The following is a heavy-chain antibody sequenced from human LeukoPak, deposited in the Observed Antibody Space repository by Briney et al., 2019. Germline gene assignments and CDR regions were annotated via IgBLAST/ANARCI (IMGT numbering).Heavy chain of an antibody. D-gene: IGHD3-22*01. Sequence: PGRSLRLSCAASGFTFSSYGMHWVRQAPGKGLEWVAVIWYDGSNKYYADSVKGRFTISRDNAKNSLYLQMNSLRAEDTAFYYCARLRNYDSSGYYFEIDYWGQGTLVTVSS. J-gene: IGHJ4*02. CDR2: IWYDGSNK. CDR3: ARLRNYDSSGYYFEIDY. V-gene: IGHV3-33*01. CDR1: GFTFSSYG.